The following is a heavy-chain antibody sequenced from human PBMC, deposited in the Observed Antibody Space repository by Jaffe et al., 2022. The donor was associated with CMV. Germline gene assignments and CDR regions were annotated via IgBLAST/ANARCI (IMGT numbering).Heavy chain of an antibody. CDR1: GGSISSYY. V-gene: IGHV4-59*01. Sequence: QVQLQESGPGLVKPSETLSLTCTVSGGSISSYYWSWIRQPPGKGLEWIGYIYYSGSTNYNPSLKSRVTISVDTSKNQFSLKLSSVTAADTAVYYCARDNADYYDSSGPKRTFDYWGQGTLVTVSS. J-gene: IGHJ4*02. D-gene: IGHD3-22*01. CDR2: IYYSGST. CDR3: ARDNADYYDSSGPKRTFDY.